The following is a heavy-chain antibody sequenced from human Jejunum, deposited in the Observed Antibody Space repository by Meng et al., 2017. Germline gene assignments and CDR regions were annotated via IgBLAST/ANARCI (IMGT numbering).Heavy chain of an antibody. J-gene: IGHJ4*02. CDR2: ISHSGRA. CDR1: GGGGSISGW. V-gene: IGHV4-4*02. Sequence: QVQRSGAARSTGSLSLTRAGSGGGGSISGWWSWGRQHPGKGLEWIGEISHSGRANYNPSLMGRVTISLDRSMNLFSLKMDSVTAADAAVYYCARDPRTNWASGFFDYWGQGTLVTVSS. D-gene: IGHD1-14*01. CDR3: ARDPRTNWASGFFDY.